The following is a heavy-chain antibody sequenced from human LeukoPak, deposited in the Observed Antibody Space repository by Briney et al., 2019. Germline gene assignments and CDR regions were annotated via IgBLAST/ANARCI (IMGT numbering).Heavy chain of an antibody. CDR3: AKRGVVIRVILVGFHKEAYYFDS. D-gene: IGHD3-22*01. CDR1: GITLSNYG. Sequence: GGSLRLSCAVSGITLSNYGMSWVRQAPGKGLEWVAGISDSGGRTNYADSVKGRFTISRDNPKNTIYLQMNSLRAEDTAVYFCAKRGVVIRVILVGFHKEAYYFDSWGQGALVTVSS. J-gene: IGHJ4*02. CDR2: ISDSGGRT. V-gene: IGHV3-23*01.